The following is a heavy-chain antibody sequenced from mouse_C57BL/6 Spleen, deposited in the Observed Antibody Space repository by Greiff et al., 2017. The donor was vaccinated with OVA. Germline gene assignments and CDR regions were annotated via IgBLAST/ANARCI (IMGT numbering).Heavy chain of an antibody. J-gene: IGHJ3*01. D-gene: IGHD1-1*01. V-gene: IGHV1-52*01. CDR1: GYTFTSYW. CDR3: ASYYGSTPWFAY. CDR2: IDPSDSET. Sequence: QVQLQQPGAELVRPGSSVKLSCKASGYTFTSYWMHWVKQRPIQGLEWIGNIDPSDSETHYNQKFKDKATLTVDKSSSTAYMQLSSLTSEDSAVYYCASYYGSTPWFAYWGQGTLVTVSA.